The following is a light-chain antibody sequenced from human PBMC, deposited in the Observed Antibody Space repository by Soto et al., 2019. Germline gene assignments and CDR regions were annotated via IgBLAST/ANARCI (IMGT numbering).Light chain of an antibody. V-gene: IGKV3D-15*01. J-gene: IGKJ5*01. CDR2: DAS. CDR1: QSVSNN. Sequence: EIVLTQSPGTLSLSPGERATLSCRASQSVSNNYLAWYQQKPGQAPRLLIYDASNRATGIPARFSGSGSGTDFTLTISSLQSEDFAVYYCQQYKNWPLFGQGTRLEI. CDR3: QQYKNWPL.